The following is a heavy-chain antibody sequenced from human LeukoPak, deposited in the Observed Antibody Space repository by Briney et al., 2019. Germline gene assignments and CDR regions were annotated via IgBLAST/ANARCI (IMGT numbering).Heavy chain of an antibody. CDR1: GYTFTGYY. Sequence: ASVKVSCKASGYTFTGYYIHWVRQAPGQGLEWMGWINPHSGGTNYAQKFQGRVTMTRDTSISTAYMELSRLRSDDTAVYYCARVRYRLAETYIDYWGQGTLVTVSS. J-gene: IGHJ4*02. V-gene: IGHV1-2*02. CDR3: ARVRYRLAETYIDY. D-gene: IGHD3-16*01. CDR2: INPHSGGT.